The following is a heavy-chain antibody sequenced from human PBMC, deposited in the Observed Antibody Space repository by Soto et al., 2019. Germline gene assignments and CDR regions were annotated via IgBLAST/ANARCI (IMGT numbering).Heavy chain of an antibody. D-gene: IGHD6-19*01. CDR1: GFTFSSHS. V-gene: IGHV3-64D*06. Sequence: PGGSLRLSCAASGFTFSSHSMHWVRQAPGQGLEYLSAISRKGDNTYYADSVKGRFIISRDNSKNTLYFQLTSLRSEDTGVYYCVKVIYDSGWYGFYFDYWGQGTLVTVSS. J-gene: IGHJ4*02. CDR3: VKVIYDSGWYGFYFDY. CDR2: ISRKGDNT.